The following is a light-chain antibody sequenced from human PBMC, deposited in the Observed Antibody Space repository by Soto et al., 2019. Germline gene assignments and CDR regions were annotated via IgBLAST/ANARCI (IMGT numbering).Light chain of an antibody. CDR1: QSITRY. Sequence: DIQMTQSPSSLSASVGDRVNITCRASQSITRYLNWYQQKPGKAPNLLIYAASSLHSGVPSRFSGAGSGTDFTLTISSLQPEDFATYYCQQTSRTPLTFGGGTKVDI. V-gene: IGKV1-39*01. J-gene: IGKJ4*01. CDR3: QQTSRTPLT. CDR2: AAS.